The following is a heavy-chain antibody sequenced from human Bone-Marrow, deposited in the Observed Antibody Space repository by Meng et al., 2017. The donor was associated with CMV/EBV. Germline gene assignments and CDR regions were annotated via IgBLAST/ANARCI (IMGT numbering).Heavy chain of an antibody. CDR2: INPNSGGT. CDR1: GYTFTGYY. J-gene: IGHJ4*02. D-gene: IGHD6-13*01. V-gene: IGHV1-2*02. CDR3: ARERHVTEQQRGTRSFDY. Sequence: ASVKVSCKASGYTFTGYYMHWVRQAPGQGLEWMGWINPNSGGTNYAQKFQGRVTMTRDTSISTAYMELSRLRSDDTAVYYCARERHVTEQQRGTRSFDYWGQGTLVTVSS.